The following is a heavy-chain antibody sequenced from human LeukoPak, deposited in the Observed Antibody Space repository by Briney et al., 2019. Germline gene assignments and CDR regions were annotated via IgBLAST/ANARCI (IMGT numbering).Heavy chain of an antibody. V-gene: IGHV3-74*01. J-gene: IGHJ3*02. CDR1: GITLNSYW. CDR3: ARVGITMVRTDAFDI. D-gene: IGHD3-10*01. Sequence: GGSLRLSCAASGITLNSYWMHCVRQAPGKGLVWGSRINSEGSSTSYADSVKGRFTISRDNAKNTLYLQMNSLRDEDTAVYYCARVGITMVRTDAFDIWGLGTMVTVSS. CDR2: INSEGSST.